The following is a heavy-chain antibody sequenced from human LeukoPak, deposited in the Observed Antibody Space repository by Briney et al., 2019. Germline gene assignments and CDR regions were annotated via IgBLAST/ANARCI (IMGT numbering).Heavy chain of an antibody. CDR3: ARGGGYPLYYYGMYV. CDR2: IHTGGSA. D-gene: IGHD1-26*01. J-gene: IGHJ6*02. V-gene: IGHV3-53*01. Sequence: PGGALRLSCAASGFTVSDNYMSWGRQAPGKGLEWVSMIHTGGSAYYTDSVKGRFTITRDDSTNTLYLHMNSLRAEDTALYYCARGGGYPLYYYGMYVWGQGTTVAVSS. CDR1: GFTVSDNY.